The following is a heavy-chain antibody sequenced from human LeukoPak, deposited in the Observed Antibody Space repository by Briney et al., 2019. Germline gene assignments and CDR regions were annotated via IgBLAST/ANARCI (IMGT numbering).Heavy chain of an antibody. V-gene: IGHV3-21*01. CDR1: GFTFSSYS. CDR3: ATFDSGYDHLDY. D-gene: IGHD5-12*01. J-gene: IGHJ4*02. CDR2: ISSSSSYI. Sequence: PGGSLRLSCAASGFTFSSYSMNWVRQAPGKGLEWVSSISSSSSYIYYADSVKGRFTISRDNAKNSLYLQMNSLRAEDTAVYYCATFDSGYDHLDYWGQGTLATVSS.